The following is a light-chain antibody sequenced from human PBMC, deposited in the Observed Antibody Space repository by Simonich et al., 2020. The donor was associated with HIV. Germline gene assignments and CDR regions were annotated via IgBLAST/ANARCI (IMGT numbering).Light chain of an antibody. CDR2: KAS. CDR3: QQSYSTPWT. J-gene: IGKJ1*01. V-gene: IGKV1-5*03. CDR1: QSISSW. Sequence: DIQMTQSPSTLSASVGDRVTITCRASQSISSWLAWYQQKPGKAPKLLIYKASSLKSGVPSRFSGSGSGTEFTLTISSLQPEDFATYSCQQSYSTPWTFGQGTKVEIK.